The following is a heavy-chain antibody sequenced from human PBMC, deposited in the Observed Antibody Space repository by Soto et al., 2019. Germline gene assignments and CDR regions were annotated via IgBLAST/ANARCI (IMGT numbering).Heavy chain of an antibody. V-gene: IGHV3-11*06. J-gene: IGHJ3*02. D-gene: IGHD2-2*01. CDR2: ISSSSSYT. CDR3: ARERSGYCSSTSCYHYAFDI. CDR1: GFTFSRYA. Sequence: LRLSCTASGFTFSRYAMSWVRQAPGRGLEWVSYISSSSSYTNYADSVKGRFTISRDNAKNSLYLQMNSLRAEDTAVYYCARERSGYCSSTSCYHYAFDIWGQGTMVTVSS.